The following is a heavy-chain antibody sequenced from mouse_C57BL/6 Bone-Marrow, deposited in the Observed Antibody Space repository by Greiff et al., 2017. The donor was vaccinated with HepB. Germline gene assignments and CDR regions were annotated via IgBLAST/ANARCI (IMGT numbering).Heavy chain of an antibody. D-gene: IGHD2-3*01. CDR3: TRSDDGYYRYWFAY. CDR2: IDPETGGT. Sequence: QVQLQQSGAELVRPGASVTLSCKASGYTFTDYEMHWVKQTPVHGLEWIGAIDPETGGTAYNQKFKGKAILTADKSSCTAYMELRSLTSEDSAVYYCTRSDDGYYRYWFAYWGQGTLVTVSA. J-gene: IGHJ3*01. V-gene: IGHV1-15*01. CDR1: GYTFTDYE.